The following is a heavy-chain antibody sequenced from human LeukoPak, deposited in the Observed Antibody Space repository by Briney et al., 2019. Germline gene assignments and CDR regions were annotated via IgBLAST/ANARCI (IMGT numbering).Heavy chain of an antibody. Sequence: GESLQISCKGSGYRFTSYWIGWVRQMPGKGLEWMGIIYPGDSDTRYSPSFQGQVTISADKSISTAYLQWSSLKASYTAMHYCARQASRYCSSTSCSVDYWGQGTLVTVSS. D-gene: IGHD2-2*01. CDR2: IYPGDSDT. J-gene: IGHJ4*02. V-gene: IGHV5-51*01. CDR3: ARQASRYCSSTSCSVDY. CDR1: GYRFTSYW.